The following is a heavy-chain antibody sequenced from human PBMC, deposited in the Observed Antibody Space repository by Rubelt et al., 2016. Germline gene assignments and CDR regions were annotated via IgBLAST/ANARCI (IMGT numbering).Heavy chain of an antibody. V-gene: IGHV4-39*01. CDR2: IFSSGGT. D-gene: IGHD4-17*01. CDR1: GGSISGSSYY. CDR3: ARRRTVPQNWFDP. J-gene: IGHJ5*02. Sequence: QQQLQESGPGLVKPSETLSLTCIVSGGSISGSSYYWGWIRQPPGKGLEWIAGIFSSGGTSYSPSLKSRVTRPVDTSKNQFSLKLKSVTAADTAVYYCARRRTVPQNWFDPWGQGTLVTVSS.